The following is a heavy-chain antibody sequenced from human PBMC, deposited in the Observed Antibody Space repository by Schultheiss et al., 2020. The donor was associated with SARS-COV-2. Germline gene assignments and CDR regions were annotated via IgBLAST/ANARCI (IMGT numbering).Heavy chain of an antibody. D-gene: IGHD4-23*01. CDR2: IFSNDEK. J-gene: IGHJ4*02. V-gene: IGHV2-26*01. CDR1: GGSISSYYW. Sequence: ETLSLTCTVSGGSISSYYWSWIRQPPGKALEWLAHIFSNDEKSYSTSLKSRLTISKDTSKSQVVLTMTNMDPVDTATYYCALGGKVFDYWGQGTLVTVSS. CDR3: ALGGKVFDY.